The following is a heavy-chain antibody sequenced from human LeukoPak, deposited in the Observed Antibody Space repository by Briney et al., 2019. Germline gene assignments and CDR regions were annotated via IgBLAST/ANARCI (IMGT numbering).Heavy chain of an antibody. CDR2: IYSGGST. D-gene: IGHD6-13*01. J-gene: IGHJ4*02. CDR3: ARESSIAAAGSTHTFDY. Sequence: PGGSLRLSCAASGFTVSSNYMSWVRQAPGKGLEWVSVIYSGGSTYYADSVKGRFTISRDNSKNSLYLQMNTLRAEDTAVYYCARESSIAAAGSTHTFDYWGQGTLVTVSS. CDR1: GFTVSSNY. V-gene: IGHV3-66*01.